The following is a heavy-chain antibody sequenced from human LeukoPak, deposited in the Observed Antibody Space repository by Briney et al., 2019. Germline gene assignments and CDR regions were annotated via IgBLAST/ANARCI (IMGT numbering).Heavy chain of an antibody. V-gene: IGHV3-23*01. CDR3: AKRGVVIRVILVGFHKEAYYFDS. D-gene: IGHD3-22*01. CDR1: GITLSNYG. J-gene: IGHJ4*02. CDR2: ISGSGGST. Sequence: GGSLRLSCAVSGITLSNYGMSWVRQAPGKGLEWVAGISGSGGSTYYADSVKGRFTISRDNSKNTLYLQMISLRAEGTAVYFCAKRGVVIRVILVGFHKEAYYFDSWGQGALVTVSS.